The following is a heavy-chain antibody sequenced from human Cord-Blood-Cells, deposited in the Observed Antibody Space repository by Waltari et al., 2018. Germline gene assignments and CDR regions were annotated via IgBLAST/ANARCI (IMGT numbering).Heavy chain of an antibody. CDR2: IGTAGDT. Sequence: EVQLVESGGGLVQPGGSLRLSCAASGFTFRSYDMHWVRQATGKGLEWVSAIGTAGDTYYPGSVKGRFTISRENAKNSLYLQMNSLRAGDTAVYYCARAGRGDAFDIWGQGTMVTVSS. CDR3: ARAGRGDAFDI. J-gene: IGHJ3*02. CDR1: GFTFRSYD. V-gene: IGHV3-13*01. D-gene: IGHD3-10*01.